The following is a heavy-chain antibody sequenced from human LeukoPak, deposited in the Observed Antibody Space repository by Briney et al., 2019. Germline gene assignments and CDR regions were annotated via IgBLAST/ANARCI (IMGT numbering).Heavy chain of an antibody. Sequence: ASVKVSCKASGYTFTSYDLNWVRQATGQGLEWMGWMNPNSGNTGYAQKFQGRVTITRNTSISTAYMELSSLRSEDTAVYYCARGGGGSYGDYYYYYYMDVWGKGTTVTVSS. J-gene: IGHJ6*03. CDR1: GYTFTSYD. V-gene: IGHV1-8*03. CDR3: ARGGGGSYGDYYYYYYMDV. CDR2: MNPNSGNT. D-gene: IGHD1-26*01.